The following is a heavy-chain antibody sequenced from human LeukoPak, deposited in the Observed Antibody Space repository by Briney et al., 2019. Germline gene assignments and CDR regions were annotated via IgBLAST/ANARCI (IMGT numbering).Heavy chain of an antibody. D-gene: IGHD3-16*01. CDR1: GFTFSNYG. CDR2: IQYDGSQK. Sequence: PGGSLRLSCAASGFTFSNYGMHWVRQAPGKGLEWVAYIQYDGSQKYYGDSVKGRFTISRDNSKNTVHLQMNSLRDEDTALYYCARDLLSLPHKYFDSWGQGTLVTVSS. V-gene: IGHV3-30*02. CDR3: ARDLLSLPHKYFDS. J-gene: IGHJ4*02.